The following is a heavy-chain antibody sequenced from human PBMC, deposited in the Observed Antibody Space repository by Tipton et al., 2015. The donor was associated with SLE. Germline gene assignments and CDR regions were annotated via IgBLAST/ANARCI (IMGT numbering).Heavy chain of an antibody. D-gene: IGHD3-10*01. Sequence: LRLSCTVSGGSISSSSYYWGWIRQPPGKGLEWIGSIYYSGSTYYNPSLKSRVTISVDTSKNQFSLKLSSVTAADTAVYYCARDPLYYGSGSYSPTWCFDLWGRGTLVTVSS. J-gene: IGHJ2*01. CDR1: GGSISSSSYY. CDR3: ARDPLYYGSGSYSPTWCFDL. V-gene: IGHV4-39*07. CDR2: IYYSGST.